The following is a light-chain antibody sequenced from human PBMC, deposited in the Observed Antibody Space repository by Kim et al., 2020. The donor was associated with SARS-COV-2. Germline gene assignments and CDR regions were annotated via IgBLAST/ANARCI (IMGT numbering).Light chain of an antibody. Sequence: ASVGDRVTITCRASQDIANSLAWYQQKPGKVPQVLIYAASTLQSGVPSRFSGSGSGTEFTLTIGSLQTEDVAAYYCQKYNSAPWTFGPGTKVDIK. CDR2: AAS. J-gene: IGKJ1*01. CDR3: QKYNSAPWT. V-gene: IGKV1-27*01. CDR1: QDIANS.